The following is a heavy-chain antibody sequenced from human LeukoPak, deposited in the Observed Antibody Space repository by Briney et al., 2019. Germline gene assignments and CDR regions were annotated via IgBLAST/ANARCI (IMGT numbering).Heavy chain of an antibody. V-gene: IGHV1-69*13. CDR2: IIPIFGTA. CDR3: AKGGSYYEGNDAFDI. CDR1: GGTFSSYA. D-gene: IGHD1-26*01. Sequence: SVKVSCKASGGTFSSYAISWVRQAPGQGLEWMGGIIPIFGTANYAQKFQDRVTITADEFTSTAYMELSSLRSEDTAVYYCAKGGSYYEGNDAFDIWGQGTMVTVSS. J-gene: IGHJ3*02.